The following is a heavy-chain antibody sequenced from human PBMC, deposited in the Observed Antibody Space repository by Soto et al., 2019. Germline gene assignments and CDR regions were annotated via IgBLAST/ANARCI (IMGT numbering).Heavy chain of an antibody. D-gene: IGHD3-9*01. Sequence: ASVKVSCKASGYTFTSYYMHWVRQAPGQGLEWMGIINPSGGSTSYAQKFQGKVTMTRDTSTSTVYMELGSLRSEDTAVYYCARRYYDILTGPDTDDALDIWGQGTMVTVSS. V-gene: IGHV1-46*03. CDR3: ARRYYDILTGPDTDDALDI. CDR1: GYTFTSYY. CDR2: INPSGGST. J-gene: IGHJ3*02.